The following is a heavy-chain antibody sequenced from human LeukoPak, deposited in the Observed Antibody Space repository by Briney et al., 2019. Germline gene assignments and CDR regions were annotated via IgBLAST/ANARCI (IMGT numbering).Heavy chain of an antibody. J-gene: IGHJ3*01. CDR2: ISGSAGST. CDR3: ARDYGGSV. Sequence: PGGSLRLSCAASGFTFSSFAMSWVRQAPGKGLEWVSVISGSAGSTYYADSVKGRFTISRDNAKNSLYLQMNSLRADDTAVYYCARDYGGSVWGQGTMVTVSS. CDR1: GFTFSSFA. D-gene: IGHD4/OR15-4a*01. V-gene: IGHV3-23*01.